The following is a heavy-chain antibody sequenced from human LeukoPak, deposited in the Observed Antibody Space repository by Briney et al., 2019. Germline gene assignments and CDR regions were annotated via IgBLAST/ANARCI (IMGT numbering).Heavy chain of an antibody. J-gene: IGHJ3*02. Sequence: ASVKVSCKASGYTFTSYGISWVRQAPGQGLEWMGWISAYNGNTNYAQKLQGRVTMTTDTSTSTAYMELRSPRSDDTAVYCCARDSAHYDFWSGYYRTDAFDIWGQGTMVTVSS. CDR2: ISAYNGNT. CDR3: ARDSAHYDFWSGYYRTDAFDI. V-gene: IGHV1-18*01. CDR1: GYTFTSYG. D-gene: IGHD3-3*01.